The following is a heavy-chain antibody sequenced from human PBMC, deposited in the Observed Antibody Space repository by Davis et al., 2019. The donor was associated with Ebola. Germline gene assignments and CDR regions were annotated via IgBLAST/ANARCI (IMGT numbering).Heavy chain of an antibody. D-gene: IGHD1-26*01. CDR1: GFTFSFYA. V-gene: IGHV3-23*01. Sequence: GESLKISCAASGFTFSFYAMNWVRQAPGKGLEWVSGISGSGGRTYYADSVKGRFTISRDNSKNTLFLQMNSLSAEDTAVYYCAKTPGLVGATRHDYWGQGTLVTVSS. CDR2: ISGSGGRT. J-gene: IGHJ4*02. CDR3: AKTPGLVGATRHDY.